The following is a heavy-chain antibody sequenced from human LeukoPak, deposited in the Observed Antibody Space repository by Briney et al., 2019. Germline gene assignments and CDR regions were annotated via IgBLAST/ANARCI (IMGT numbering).Heavy chain of an antibody. D-gene: IGHD3-22*01. CDR2: IYYSGST. J-gene: IGHJ4*02. V-gene: IGHV4-39*01. CDR3: ARQRLYDSGAYFGY. Sequence: SETLSHTCAVSGGSISSSTYYWDWIRQPPGKGLEGIGSIYYSGSTYYNPSLESRVTISVDTSKNQFTLKLSSVTAADTAMYYCARQRLYDSGAYFGYWGQGTLVTVSS. CDR1: GGSISSSTYY.